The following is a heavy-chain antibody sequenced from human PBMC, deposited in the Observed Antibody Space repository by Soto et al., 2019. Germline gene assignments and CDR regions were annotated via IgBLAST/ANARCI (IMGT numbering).Heavy chain of an antibody. CDR3: ARGDRGGSGSPASYYYSGLAV. D-gene: IGHD3-10*01. CDR2: VSAGGDMT. Sequence: DVQVLESGGDLVQPGGSLRLSCAASGFTFNSYAMSWVRQAPGKGLEWVSSVSAGGDMTYYSDSVKGRFTISRDNSNNALFLQMNSLRIEDPALYYCARGDRGGSGSPASYYYSGLAVWGQGTTVNVS. CDR1: GFTFNSYA. J-gene: IGHJ6*02. V-gene: IGHV3-23*01.